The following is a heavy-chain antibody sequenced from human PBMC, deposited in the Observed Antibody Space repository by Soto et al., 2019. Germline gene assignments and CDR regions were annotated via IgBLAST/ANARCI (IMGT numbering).Heavy chain of an antibody. CDR2: IYWDDDK. Sequence: QITLKESGPTLVKPTQTLTLTCTFSGFSLSTSGVGVGWIRQPPGKALEWLALIYWDDDKRYSPPLKSRLTITKDTSKSQVVLTMTNMDPVDTATYCCAHRGGSNWFDPWGQGTLVTVSS. CDR1: GFSLSTSGVG. CDR3: AHRGGSNWFDP. J-gene: IGHJ5*02. V-gene: IGHV2-5*02. D-gene: IGHD3-16*01.